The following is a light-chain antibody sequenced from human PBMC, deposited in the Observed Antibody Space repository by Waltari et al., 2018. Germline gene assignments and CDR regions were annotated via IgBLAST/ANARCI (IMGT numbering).Light chain of an antibody. CDR2: DNN. V-gene: IGLV1-51*01. J-gene: IGLJ2*01. CDR3: GTWDSSLSVV. Sequence: QSVLTQPPSVSAAAGQKVTISCSGSGSNLGNHFVSWYQQLPGTAPKLLIFDNNKRPSGVPDRFSGSKSGSSATLGIAGLQTGDEAEYYCGTWDSSLSVVFGGGTKVTVL. CDR1: GSNLGNHF.